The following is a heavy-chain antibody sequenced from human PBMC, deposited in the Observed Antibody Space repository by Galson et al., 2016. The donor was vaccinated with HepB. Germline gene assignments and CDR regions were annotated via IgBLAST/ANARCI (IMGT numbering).Heavy chain of an antibody. Sequence: SLRLSCAVSGFTFRSYWMSWVRQAPGRGLEWVANIKQDGSEKYYLDSVKGRFTISRDNAKNSLSLQMNSLRVEDTAVYYCARDSWDIVVVSPVMFTFDIWGQGTMVTVSS. CDR3: ARDSWDIVVVSPVMFTFDI. D-gene: IGHD2-2*01. V-gene: IGHV3-7*01. CDR2: IKQDGSEK. J-gene: IGHJ3*02. CDR1: GFTFRSYW.